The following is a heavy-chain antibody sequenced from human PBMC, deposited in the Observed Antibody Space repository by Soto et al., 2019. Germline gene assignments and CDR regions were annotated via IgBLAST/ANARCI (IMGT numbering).Heavy chain of an antibody. J-gene: IGHJ4*02. CDR1: GFTFSDYY. Sequence: GGSLRLSCAASGFTFSDYYMSWIRQAPGKGLEWVSYISSSGSTIYYADSVKGRFTISRDNAKNSLYLQMNSLRAEDTAVYYCARRYYDFWSGYYYFDDWGQGTLVTFSS. CDR3: ARRYYDFWSGYYYFDD. CDR2: ISSSGSTI. V-gene: IGHV3-11*01. D-gene: IGHD3-3*01.